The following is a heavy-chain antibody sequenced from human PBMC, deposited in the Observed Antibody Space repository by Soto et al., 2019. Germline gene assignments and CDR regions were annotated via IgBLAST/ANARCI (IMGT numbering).Heavy chain of an antibody. CDR1: GGSFSGYY. Sequence: PSETLSLTCAVYGGSFSGYYWSWIRQPPGKGLEWIGEINHSGSTNYNPSLKSRVTISVDASKNQFSLKLSSVTAADTAVYYCARNVDTRLRPLAYWGQGTLVTVSS. CDR3: ARNVDTRLRPLAY. V-gene: IGHV4-34*01. CDR2: INHSGST. D-gene: IGHD2-21*01. J-gene: IGHJ4*02.